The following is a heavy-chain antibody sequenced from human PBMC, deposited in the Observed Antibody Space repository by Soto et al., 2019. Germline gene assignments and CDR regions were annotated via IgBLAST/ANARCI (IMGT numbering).Heavy chain of an antibody. CDR3: TGEVASGY. CDR2: ISKDGNVQ. CDR1: GFAFSSYG. J-gene: IGHJ4*02. D-gene: IGHD2-8*02. Sequence: QVQLVESGGGVVQPGRSLRLSCAASGFAFSSYGMHWVRQAPGKGLEWVAVISKDGNVQFYAESVKGRFIISRDNSKNTLYLQMNSLGAEDTAAYYCTGEVASGYWGQGPLVTVSS. V-gene: IGHV3-30*03.